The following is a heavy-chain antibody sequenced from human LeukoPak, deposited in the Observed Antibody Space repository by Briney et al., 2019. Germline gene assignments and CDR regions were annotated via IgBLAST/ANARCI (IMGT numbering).Heavy chain of an antibody. D-gene: IGHD5-24*01. Sequence: SQTLSLTCAISGDTVSSNSAAWNWIRQSPSRGLEWLVRTYYRSKWYNDYAVSVKSRITINPDTSKNQFSLQLNSVTPEDTAVYYCARSRWLQDYYYYYMDVWGKGTTVTVSS. CDR1: GDTVSSNSAA. CDR2: TYYRSKWYN. CDR3: ARSRWLQDYYYYYMDV. V-gene: IGHV6-1*01. J-gene: IGHJ6*03.